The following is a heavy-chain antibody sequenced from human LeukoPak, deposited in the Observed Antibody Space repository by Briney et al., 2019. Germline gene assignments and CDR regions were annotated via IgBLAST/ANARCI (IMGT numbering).Heavy chain of an antibody. CDR1: GGSFSGYY. J-gene: IGHJ4*02. Sequence: PSETLSLTCAVYGGSFSGYYWSWIRQPPGKGLEWNGEINHSGSTNYNPSLKSRVTISVDTSKNQFSLKLSSVTAADTAVYYCARGHSYYDYVWGSYRYGYMGDYWGQGTLVTVSS. V-gene: IGHV4-34*01. CDR2: INHSGST. CDR3: ARGHSYYDYVWGSYRYGYMGDY. D-gene: IGHD3-16*02.